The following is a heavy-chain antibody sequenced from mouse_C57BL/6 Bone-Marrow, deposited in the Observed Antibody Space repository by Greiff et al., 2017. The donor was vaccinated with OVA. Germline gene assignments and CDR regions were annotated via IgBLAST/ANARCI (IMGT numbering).Heavy chain of an antibody. Sequence: VQLQESGPELVKPGASVTISCKASGYAFSSSWMNWVKQRPGKGLEWIGRIYPGDGDTNYNGKFKGKATLTADKSTSTAYMQLRSLTSEDSAVYFCSRRIQYYGSSPFYAMDYWGQGTSVTVSS. V-gene: IGHV1-82*01. CDR1: GYAFSSSW. CDR3: SRRIQYYGSSPFYAMDY. J-gene: IGHJ4*01. D-gene: IGHD1-1*01. CDR2: IYPGDGDT.